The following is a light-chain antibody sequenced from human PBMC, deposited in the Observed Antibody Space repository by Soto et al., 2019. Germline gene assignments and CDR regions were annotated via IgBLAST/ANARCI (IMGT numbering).Light chain of an antibody. Sequence: QSALTQPASVSGSPGQSITISCTGTSRDVGAYNFVSWYQQHPGKAPKLMIHDVSNRPSGVSNRFSGSKSGNTASLTISGLQVEDEADYYCGSYTSSSTLVFGGGTKLTVL. CDR1: SRDVGAYNF. V-gene: IGLV2-14*03. CDR3: GSYTSSSTLV. CDR2: DVS. J-gene: IGLJ3*02.